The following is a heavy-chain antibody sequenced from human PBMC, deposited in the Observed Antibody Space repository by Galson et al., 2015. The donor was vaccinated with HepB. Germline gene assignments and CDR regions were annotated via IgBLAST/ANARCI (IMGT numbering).Heavy chain of an antibody. Sequence: SLRLSGAASGFTFRSYSMNWVRQAPGKGLEWVSSVSSSSSYIYYADSVKGRFTISRDNAKNSMYLQMNSLRAEDTAGYYCARDGCSSTSCYYYGMDVGGQGTTVTVSS. J-gene: IGHJ6*02. V-gene: IGHV3-21*01. D-gene: IGHD2-2*01. CDR3: ARDGCSSTSCYYYGMDV. CDR1: GFTFRSYS. CDR2: VSSSSSYI.